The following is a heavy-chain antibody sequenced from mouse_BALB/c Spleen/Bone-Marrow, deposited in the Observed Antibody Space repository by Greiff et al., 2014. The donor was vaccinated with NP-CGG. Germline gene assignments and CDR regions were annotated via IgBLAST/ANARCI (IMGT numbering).Heavy chain of an antibody. CDR3: ARYYYGSSLFDY. J-gene: IGHJ2*01. CDR2: IDPANGNT. V-gene: IGHV14-3*02. Sequence: EVQLVESGAELVKPGASVKLSCTASGFNIKDTYVHWVKQRPEQGLEWIGRIDPANGNTKYDPKFQGKATITADTSSNTAYLQLSSLTSEDTAVYYWARYYYGSSLFDYWGQGTTLTVSS. CDR1: GFNIKDTY. D-gene: IGHD1-1*01.